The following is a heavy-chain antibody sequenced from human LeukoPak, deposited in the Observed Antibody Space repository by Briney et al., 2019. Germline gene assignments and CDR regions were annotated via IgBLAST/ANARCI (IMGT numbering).Heavy chain of an antibody. CDR1: GCTFSSYS. CDR3: AKVASDIVVVTSIYYFDY. J-gene: IGHJ4*02. CDR2: ISSSSSYL. D-gene: IGHD2-2*01. V-gene: IGHV3-21*01. Sequence: GGSLRLSCAVSGCTFSSYSMNWVRQAPGKGLEWVSSISSSSSYLYYADSVKGRFTIARDNAKNSLYLQMNSLRAEDTAVYYCAKVASDIVVVTSIYYFDYWGQGTLVTVSS.